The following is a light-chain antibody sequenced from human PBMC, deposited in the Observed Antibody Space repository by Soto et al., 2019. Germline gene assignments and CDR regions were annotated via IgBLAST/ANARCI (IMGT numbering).Light chain of an antibody. Sequence: QSVLTQPASVSGSPGQSITLSCTGTSSDVGANNYVSWYQQHPGKAPKLMIYGVTNRPSGVSDRFSGPKSGNMASLTISGLQAEDEADYYCSSYTSSSTRVFGTGTKVTV. J-gene: IGLJ1*01. CDR1: SSDVGANNY. V-gene: IGLV2-14*01. CDR3: SSYTSSSTRV. CDR2: GVT.